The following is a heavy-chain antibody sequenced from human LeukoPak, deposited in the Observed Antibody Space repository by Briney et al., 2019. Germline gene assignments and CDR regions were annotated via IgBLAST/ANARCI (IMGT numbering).Heavy chain of an antibody. CDR2: INPNSGGT. J-gene: IGHJ6*03. V-gene: IGHV1-2*06. Sequence: GASVKVSCKASGYTFTSYYMHWVRQAPGQGLEWMGRINPNSGGTNYAQKFQGRVTMTRDTSISTTYMELSRLRSDDTAVYYCAIPPLYDSSGYYYYYYYLDVWGKGTTVTVSS. CDR1: GYTFTSYY. D-gene: IGHD3-22*01. CDR3: AIPPLYDSSGYYYYYYYLDV.